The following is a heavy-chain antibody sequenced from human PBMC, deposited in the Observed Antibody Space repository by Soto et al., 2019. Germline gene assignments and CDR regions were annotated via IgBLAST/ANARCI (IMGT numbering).Heavy chain of an antibody. V-gene: IGHV1-69*13. CDR3: ATSEGRDGYSFDY. D-gene: IGHD5-12*01. CDR1: GVTFNRQD. J-gene: IGHJ4*02. Sequence: SVKVSCKASGVTFNRQDMRWVRQAPGQGLEWMGGIIPMFGTPHYAEKFQDRVTITADESTGTAYLELSSLTSEDTAVYCCATSEGRDGYSFDYWGPGTLVTVSS. CDR2: IIPMFGTP.